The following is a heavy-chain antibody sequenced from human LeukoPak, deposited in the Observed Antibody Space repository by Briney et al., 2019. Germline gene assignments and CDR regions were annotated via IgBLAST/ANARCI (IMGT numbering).Heavy chain of an antibody. CDR2: IYYSGST. D-gene: IGHD3-22*01. V-gene: IGHV4-39*01. CDR1: GGSISSSSYY. CDR3: ARRMRYYDSSGYPD. Sequence: SETLSLTCTVSGGSISSSSYYWGWIRQPPGKGLEWIGSIYYSGSTYYNPSLKSRVTISVDTSKNRFSLKLSSVTAADTAVYYCARRMRYYDSSGYPDWSQGTLVTVSS. J-gene: IGHJ4*02.